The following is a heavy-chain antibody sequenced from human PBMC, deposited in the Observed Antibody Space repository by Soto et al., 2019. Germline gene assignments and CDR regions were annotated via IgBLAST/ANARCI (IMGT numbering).Heavy chain of an antibody. J-gene: IGHJ5*02. D-gene: IGHD2-2*02. CDR1: GFTFSSYA. CDR3: AKDHSQYCSSTSCYTFKSAQFDP. Sequence: PGGSLRLSCAASGFTFSSYAMSWVRQAPGKGLEWVSAISGSGGSTYYADSVKGRFTISRDNSKNTLYLQMNSLRAEDTAVYYCAKDHSQYCSSTSCYTFKSAQFDPSGQGTLVTVSS. V-gene: IGHV3-23*01. CDR2: ISGSGGST.